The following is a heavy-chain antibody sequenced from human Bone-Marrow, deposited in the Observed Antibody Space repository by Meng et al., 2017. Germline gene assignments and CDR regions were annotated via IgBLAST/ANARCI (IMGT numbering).Heavy chain of an antibody. V-gene: IGHV3-20*04. J-gene: IGHJ4*02. D-gene: IGHD3-22*01. Sequence: GESLKISCAASGFTFDDYGMSWVRQAPGKGLEWVSGINWNGGSTGYADSVKGRFTISRDNAKNSLYLQMNSLRAEDTALYYCARDPYYGSSGYFNWGQGTLVTVSS. CDR1: GFTFDDYG. CDR3: ARDPYYGSSGYFN. CDR2: INWNGGST.